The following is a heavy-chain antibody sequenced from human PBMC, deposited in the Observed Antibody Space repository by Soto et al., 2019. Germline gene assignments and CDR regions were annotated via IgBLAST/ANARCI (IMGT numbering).Heavy chain of an antibody. V-gene: IGHV1-2*02. CDR1: GYTFTDYF. J-gene: IGHJ6*02. CDR2: INPKSGGS. D-gene: IGHD3-10*01. Sequence: ASVKVSCKASGYTFTDYFLHWVRQAPGQGLEWMAWINPKSGGSTYAPNFQGRLTLTRDTSFNTAYMELRRLSSDDTAVYYCARAIYSGSGSFYFYYYNMDVWGQGTTVTVSS. CDR3: ARAIYSGSGSFYFYYYNMDV.